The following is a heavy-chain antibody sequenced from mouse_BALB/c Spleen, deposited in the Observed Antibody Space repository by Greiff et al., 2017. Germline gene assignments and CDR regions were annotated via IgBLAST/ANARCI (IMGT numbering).Heavy chain of an antibody. CDR2: ISNGGGST. Sequence: EVKLVESGGGLVQPGGSLKLSCAAPGFTFSSYTMSWVRQTPEKRLEWVAYISNGGGSTYYPDTVKGRFTISRDNAKNTLYLQMSSLKSEDTAMYYCARHRDFDYWGQGTSVTVSS. CDR1: GFTFSSYT. J-gene: IGHJ4*01. CDR3: ARHRDFDY. D-gene: IGHD3-3*01. V-gene: IGHV5-12-2*01.